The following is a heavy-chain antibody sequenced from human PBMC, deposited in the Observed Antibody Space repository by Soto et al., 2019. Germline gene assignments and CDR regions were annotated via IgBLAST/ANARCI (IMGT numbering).Heavy chain of an antibody. V-gene: IGHV3-15*01. CDR2: IKSKTDGGTT. Sequence: GGSLRLSCAASGFTFSNAWMSWVRQAPGKGLEWVGRIKSKTDGGTTDYAAPVKGRFTISRDDSKNTLYLQMNSLKAEDTAVYYCTTPGSGYDSADYWGQGTLVTVSS. CDR3: TTPGSGYDSADY. J-gene: IGHJ4*02. D-gene: IGHD5-12*01. CDR1: GFTFSNAW.